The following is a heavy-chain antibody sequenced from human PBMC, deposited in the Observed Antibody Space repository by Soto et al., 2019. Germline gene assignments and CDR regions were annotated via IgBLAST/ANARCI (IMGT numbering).Heavy chain of an antibody. D-gene: IGHD2-8*01. CDR2: ISGGGDGT. Sequence: EVQLLESGGGLVRPGGSLRLSCAASGFTFYNYAMNWVRQAPGKGLEWVSTISGGGDGTYYADSVKGSFPIARDNSRKTVYLKMHRLRAEDTAVYYCAKKGLGSLATYCTTGDCHYAFDVWGQGTLVTVSS. CDR3: AKKGLGSLATYCTTGDCHYAFDV. J-gene: IGHJ3*01. V-gene: IGHV3-23*01. CDR1: GFTFYNYA.